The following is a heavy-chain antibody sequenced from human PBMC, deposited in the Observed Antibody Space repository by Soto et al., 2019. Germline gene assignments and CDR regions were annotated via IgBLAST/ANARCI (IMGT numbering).Heavy chain of an antibody. J-gene: IGHJ5*02. D-gene: IGHD5-12*01. CDR1: GFTFSSYS. CDR2: ISSSSSYI. CDR3: ARDRGDGYNSGVDP. Sequence: EVQLVESGGGLVKPGGSLRLSCAASGFTFSSYSMNWVRQAPGKGLEWVSSISSSSSYIYYADSVKGRFTISRDYAKNSLYLQMNSLRAEDTAVYYCARDRGDGYNSGVDPWGQGTLVTVSS. V-gene: IGHV3-21*01.